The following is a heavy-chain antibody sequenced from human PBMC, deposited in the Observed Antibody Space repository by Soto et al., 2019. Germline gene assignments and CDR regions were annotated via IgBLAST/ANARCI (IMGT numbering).Heavy chain of an antibody. V-gene: IGHV1-18*01. CDR3: ARAGARTSSSYYYYYGMDV. CDR1: GCSFATHS. Sequence: QVQLVQSGAEVKKPGASVKVSCKASGCSFATHSFSWVRQAPGQGLEWMGWISAYNGNTNYAQKFQGRLTMTTDTSTTTAYMELRGLTSDDTAVYYCARAGARTSSSYYYYYGMDVWGQGTTVTVSS. CDR2: ISAYNGNT. D-gene: IGHD6-6*01. J-gene: IGHJ6*02.